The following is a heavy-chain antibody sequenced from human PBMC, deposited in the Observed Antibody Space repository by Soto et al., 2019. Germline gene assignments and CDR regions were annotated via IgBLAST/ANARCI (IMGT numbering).Heavy chain of an antibody. CDR2: ISHDGGTK. CDR1: GFTISNYG. CDR3: AKERDEYISSSFDY. Sequence: QVQLVESGGDVVQPGRSLRLSCAASGFTISNYGMQWVRQAPGKGLEWVAAISHDGGTKYYADSVKGRFTISRDNSKNTLYLQMNSLRAEDTAVYFCAKERDEYISSSFDYWGQGTLVTVSS. V-gene: IGHV3-30*18. D-gene: IGHD6-6*01. J-gene: IGHJ4*02.